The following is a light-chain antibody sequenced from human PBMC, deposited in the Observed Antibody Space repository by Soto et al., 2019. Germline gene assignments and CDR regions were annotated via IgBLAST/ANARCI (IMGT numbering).Light chain of an antibody. CDR3: QHYGSSPLT. V-gene: IGKV3-20*01. CDR2: GAS. Sequence: EILLTQSPGTLSLSPGERATLYCRASQSVSSNYLAWYQQNPGLAPRLLIFGASSRATGIPDRFSASGSGTDFTLTISRLATEDSAVYYCQHYGSSPLTFGGGTKVDI. CDR1: QSVSSNY. J-gene: IGKJ4*01.